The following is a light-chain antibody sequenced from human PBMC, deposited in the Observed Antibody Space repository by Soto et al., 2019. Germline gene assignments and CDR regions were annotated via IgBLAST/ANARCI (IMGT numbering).Light chain of an antibody. V-gene: IGKV3-15*01. J-gene: IGKJ4*01. CDR1: QSVSSS. Sequence: EVVMTQSPGTLSVSPGERATLSCKASQSVSSSLAWYQQNPGQAPRLLVYGASTRAAGIPARFSGSGPGTEFTLTISSLQSEDFAVYYCQQYNAWPLTFGGGTKVEIK. CDR2: GAS. CDR3: QQYNAWPLT.